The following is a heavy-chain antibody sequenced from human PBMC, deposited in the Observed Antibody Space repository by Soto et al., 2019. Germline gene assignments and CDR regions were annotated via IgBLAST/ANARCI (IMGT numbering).Heavy chain of an antibody. CDR3: ARGDYSTCDY. D-gene: IGHD6-13*01. CDR2: IYYSGST. Sequence: SETLSLTCTVSGGSISSYYWSWIRQPPGKGLEWIGYIYYSGSTNYNPSLKSRVTISVDTSKNQFSLKLSSVTAADTAVYYCARGDYSTCDYWGKGTLVTVAS. CDR1: GGSISSYY. J-gene: IGHJ4*02. V-gene: IGHV4-59*01.